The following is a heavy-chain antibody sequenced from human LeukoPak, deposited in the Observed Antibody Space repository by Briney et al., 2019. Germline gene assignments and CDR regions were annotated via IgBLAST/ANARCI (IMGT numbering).Heavy chain of an antibody. CDR1: GFTFSSYG. D-gene: IGHD6-19*01. CDR2: AWSDGKYK. Sequence: GGSLRLSCAASGFTFSSYGIHWVRQAPGKGLEWVAVAWSDGKYKYYGDSVKGRFTISKDDSNNTLYLQMNSLRAEDTAVYYCAKDLGHSSACDSWGQGTRVTVSS. CDR3: AKDLGHSSACDS. J-gene: IGHJ4*02. V-gene: IGHV3-33*06.